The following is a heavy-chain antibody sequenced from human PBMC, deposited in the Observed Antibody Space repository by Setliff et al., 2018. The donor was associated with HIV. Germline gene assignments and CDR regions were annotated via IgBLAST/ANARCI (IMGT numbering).Heavy chain of an antibody. Sequence: ASVKVSCKASGYTFTSYDISWVRQAPGQGLEWMGWISAYNGNTNYAQNLQGRVTMTTDTSTSTAYLELSSLTSDDTAVYYCARVLAGLNWFDPWGQGTLVTVSS. D-gene: IGHD2-15*01. V-gene: IGHV1-18*01. CDR2: ISAYNGNT. J-gene: IGHJ5*02. CDR3: ARVLAGLNWFDP. CDR1: GYTFTSYD.